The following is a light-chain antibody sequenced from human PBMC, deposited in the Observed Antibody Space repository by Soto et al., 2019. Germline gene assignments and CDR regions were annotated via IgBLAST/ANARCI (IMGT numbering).Light chain of an antibody. J-gene: IGKJ1*01. Sequence: EIVLTQSPGTLSLSPGERATLSCRASQSVSSSYLAWYQQKPGQAPRLLIYGASSRATDIPDRFSGSGSGTDFTLAISRLEPEDFAVYYCQQYDTYSWTFGQGTKVEV. CDR1: QSVSSSY. V-gene: IGKV3-20*01. CDR2: GAS. CDR3: QQYDTYSWT.